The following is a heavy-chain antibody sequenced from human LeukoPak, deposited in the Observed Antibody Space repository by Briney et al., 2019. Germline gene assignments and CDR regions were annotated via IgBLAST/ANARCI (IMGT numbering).Heavy chain of an antibody. J-gene: IGHJ4*02. V-gene: IGHV3-48*03. Sequence: GGSLRLSCAASGFTFSSYEMNWVRQAPGKGLEWVSYISSSGSTIYYADSVKGRFTISRDNAKNSLYLQMNSLRAEDTAVYYCASPSVRGSYGPFDYWGQGTLVTVSS. D-gene: IGHD3-16*01. CDR2: ISSSGSTI. CDR1: GFTFSSYE. CDR3: ASPSVRGSYGPFDY.